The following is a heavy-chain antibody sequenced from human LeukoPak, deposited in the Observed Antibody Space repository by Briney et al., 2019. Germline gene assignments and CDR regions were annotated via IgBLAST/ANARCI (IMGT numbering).Heavy chain of an antibody. D-gene: IGHD6-13*01. CDR1: GFTLSSYA. Sequence: GGSLRLSCAASGFTLSSYAMHWVRQAPGKGPEWVAVISYDGSNKYYADSVKGRFTISRDNSKNTLYLQMNSVRAEDTAVYYCAKGSSSSLYYYYMDVWGKGTTVTVSS. CDR2: ISYDGSNK. CDR3: AKGSSSSLYYYYMDV. J-gene: IGHJ6*03. V-gene: IGHV3-30-3*01.